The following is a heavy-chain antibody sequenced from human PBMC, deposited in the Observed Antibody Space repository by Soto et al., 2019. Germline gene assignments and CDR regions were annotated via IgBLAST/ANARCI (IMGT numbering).Heavy chain of an antibody. D-gene: IGHD2-21*01. J-gene: IGHJ5*02. CDR3: ARSAIPRGGWFRP. Sequence: SETLSLTCNVSDDSLSTYYWSWIRQPAGKGLEWIGRIYASGSTNYNPSLKGRVTMSVDTSKKQFSLKMISVTAADTAVYYCARSAIPRGGWFRPWGQGVPGTVS. CDR2: IYASGST. V-gene: IGHV4-4*07. CDR1: DDSLSTYY.